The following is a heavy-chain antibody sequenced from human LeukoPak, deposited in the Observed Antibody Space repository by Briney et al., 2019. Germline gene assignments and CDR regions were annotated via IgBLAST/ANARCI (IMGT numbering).Heavy chain of an antibody. D-gene: IGHD2-21*02. CDR3: ARSCGDWRTDY. J-gene: IGHJ4*02. V-gene: IGHV4-39*07. CDR1: GGSISSRTYY. Sequence: SETLSLTCTVSGGSISSRTYYWAWIRQPPGKGLEWIGSINYSGQLTFNPSLKSRVTVSLDTSRNQFSLTLSSVTAADAAVYYGARSCGDWRTDYWGRGALVTVAS. CDR2: INYSGQL.